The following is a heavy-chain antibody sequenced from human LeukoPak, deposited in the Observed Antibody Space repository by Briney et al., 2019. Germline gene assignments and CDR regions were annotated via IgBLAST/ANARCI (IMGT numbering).Heavy chain of an antibody. CDR2: ISSSGSTI. V-gene: IGHV3-48*03. CDR3: ARDSGQLLFGYYYYYGMDV. D-gene: IGHD2-2*01. CDR1: GFTFSSYE. J-gene: IGHJ6*04. Sequence: PGGSLRLSCAASGFTFSSYEMNWVRQAPGKGLEWVSYISSSGSTIYYADSVEGRFTISRDNAKNSLYLQMNSLRAGDTAVYYCARDSGQLLFGYYYYYGMDVWGKGTTVTVSS.